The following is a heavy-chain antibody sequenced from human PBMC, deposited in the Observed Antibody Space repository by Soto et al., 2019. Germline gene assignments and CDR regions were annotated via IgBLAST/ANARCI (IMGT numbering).Heavy chain of an antibody. V-gene: IGHV3-23*01. Sequence: DVQLLESGGGLIQPGGSLRVSCAASGFTFSSYAMNWVRQAPGKGLEWVSVISGSGGITYYADSVKGWFTISRDNSKNSLYLQMNSLRAEDTAVYFCATDRYYDILTGYAYYHYAMDVWGQGTTVTVSS. J-gene: IGHJ6*02. CDR1: GFTFSSYA. D-gene: IGHD3-9*01. CDR2: ISGSGGIT. CDR3: ATDRYYDILTGYAYYHYAMDV.